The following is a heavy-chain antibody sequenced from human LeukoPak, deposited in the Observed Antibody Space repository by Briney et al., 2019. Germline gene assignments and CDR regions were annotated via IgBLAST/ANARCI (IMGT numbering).Heavy chain of an antibody. J-gene: IGHJ4*02. D-gene: IGHD3-22*01. CDR2: ISWNSGSI. CDR3: AKDINYYDSSGYYS. Sequence: TGGSLRLSCAASGFTFDGYAMHWVRQAPGKGLEWVSGISWNSGSIGYADSVKGRFTISRDNAKNSLYLQMNSLRAEDMALYYCAKDINYYDSSGYYSWGQGTLVTVSS. V-gene: IGHV3-9*03. CDR1: GFTFDGYA.